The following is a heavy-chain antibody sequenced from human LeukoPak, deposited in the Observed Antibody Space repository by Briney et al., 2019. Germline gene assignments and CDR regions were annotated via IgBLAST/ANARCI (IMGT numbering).Heavy chain of an antibody. V-gene: IGHV1-2*02. D-gene: IGHD4-23*01. Sequence: ASVKVSCKASGYTFTGYYMHWVRQAPGQGLEWMGWINPNSGGTNYAQRFQGRVTMTRDTSITTAYMELSSLTSDDTALYYCARGGHFSHQLPDYWGQGTLVTVSS. J-gene: IGHJ4*02. CDR2: INPNSGGT. CDR3: ARGGHFSHQLPDY. CDR1: GYTFTGYY.